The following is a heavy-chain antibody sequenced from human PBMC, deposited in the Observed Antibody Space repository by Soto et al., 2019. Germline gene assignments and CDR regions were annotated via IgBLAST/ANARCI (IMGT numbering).Heavy chain of an antibody. Sequence: YLIGGLLQIPGTGLAWVGSIYPCDSDTICNPSFQGHVIISADKSISTAYLQWSSLKASDTAIYYCARHDTSDYESGAHSYRDYWGQGTQLTVSS. D-gene: IGHD3-22*01. CDR2: IYPCDSDT. J-gene: IGHJ4*02. CDR1: YL. V-gene: IGHV5-51*01. CDR3: ARHDTSDYESGAHSYRDY.